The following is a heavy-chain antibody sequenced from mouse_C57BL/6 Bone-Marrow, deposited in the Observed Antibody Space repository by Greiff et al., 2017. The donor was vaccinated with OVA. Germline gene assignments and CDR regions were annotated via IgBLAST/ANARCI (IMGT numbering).Heavy chain of an antibody. V-gene: IGHV7-3*01. CDR1: GFTFTDYY. Sequence: EVKLMESGGGLVQPGGSLSLSCAASGFTFTDYYMSWVRQPPGKALEWLGFIRNKANGYTTEYSASVKGRFTISRDNYQSILYLQMNALRAEDSATYYCARSYYGNYPYYFDYWGQGTTLTVSS. D-gene: IGHD2-10*01. CDR3: ARSYYGNYPYYFDY. J-gene: IGHJ2*01. CDR2: IRNKANGYTT.